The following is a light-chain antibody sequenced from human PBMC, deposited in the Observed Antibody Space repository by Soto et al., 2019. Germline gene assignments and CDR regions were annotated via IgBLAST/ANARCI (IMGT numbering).Light chain of an antibody. CDR1: QSISSW. J-gene: IGKJ1*01. CDR3: QXYXDYPWT. Sequence: DIQMTQSPSTLSASVGDRVTITCRASQSISSWLAWYQQKPGKAPKLLIYKASSLESGVPSRFSGSGSGTEFTLTISSLQPDDFAXXYXQXYXDYPWTFGQGTKVEIK. CDR2: KAS. V-gene: IGKV1-5*03.